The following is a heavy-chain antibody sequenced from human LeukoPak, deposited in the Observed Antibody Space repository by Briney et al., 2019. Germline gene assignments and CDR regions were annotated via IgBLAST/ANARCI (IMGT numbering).Heavy chain of an antibody. J-gene: IGHJ3*02. V-gene: IGHV4-34*01. CDR3: ARAGIVVVPAAIIGAHWAKKRNAFDI. D-gene: IGHD2-2*01. Sequence: SETLSLTCAVYGGSFSGYYWSWIRQPPGKGLEWIGEINHSGSTNYNPSLKSRVTISVDTSKNQFSLKLSSVTAADTAVYYCARAGIVVVPAAIIGAHWAKKRNAFDIWGQGTMVTVSS. CDR2: INHSGST. CDR1: GGSFSGYY.